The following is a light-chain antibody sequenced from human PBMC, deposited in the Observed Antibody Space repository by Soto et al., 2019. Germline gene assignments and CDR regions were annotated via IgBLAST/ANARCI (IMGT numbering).Light chain of an antibody. Sequence: QSALTQPASVSGSPGQLITISCTGTSSDVGSYNLVSWYQQHPGKAPKLIIYEGSKRPSGVSNRFSGSKSGNTASLTISGLQAEDEADYYCCSYAGTRVFGGGTKLTVL. J-gene: IGLJ2*01. CDR1: SSDVGSYNL. CDR3: CSYAGTRV. V-gene: IGLV2-23*01. CDR2: EGS.